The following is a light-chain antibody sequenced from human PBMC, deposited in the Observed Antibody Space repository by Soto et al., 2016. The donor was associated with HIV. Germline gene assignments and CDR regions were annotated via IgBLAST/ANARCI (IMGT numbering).Light chain of an antibody. V-gene: IGKV1-39*01. CDR2: AAS. Sequence: DIQLTQSPSSLSASVGDRVTITCRASQSISGYLNWYQQKPGKAPKLLIYAASHLESGVPSRFSGSGSGTDFTVTISSLQPEDFATYYCQQSYRTPRTFGQGTKVEI. CDR1: QSISGY. CDR3: QQSYRTPRT. J-gene: IGKJ1*01.